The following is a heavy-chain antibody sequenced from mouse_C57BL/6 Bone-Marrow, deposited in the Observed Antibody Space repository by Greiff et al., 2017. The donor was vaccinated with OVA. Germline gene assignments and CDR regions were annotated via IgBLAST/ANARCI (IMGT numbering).Heavy chain of an antibody. CDR3: ARRHCYGSSYGFAY. D-gene: IGHD1-1*01. J-gene: IGHJ3*01. V-gene: IGHV1-67*01. CDR2: ISTYYGDA. CDR1: GYTFTDYA. Sequence: VQLQQSGPELVRPGVSVKISCKGSGYTFTDYAMHWVKQSHAKSLEWIGVISTYYGDASYNQKFKDKATMTVDKSSSTAYMELASLTSEDSAVYDGARRHCYGSSYGFAYWGQGTLVTVSA.